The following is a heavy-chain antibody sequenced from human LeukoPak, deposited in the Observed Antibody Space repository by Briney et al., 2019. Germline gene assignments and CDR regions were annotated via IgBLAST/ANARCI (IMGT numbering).Heavy chain of an antibody. Sequence: ASVKVSCKASGYSFTGYDINWVRQATGQGLEWMGWMNPNNGNTGYAQKFQGRVTITRNTSISTAYMELSSLRSEDTAVYYCARVVAGLDYYYYSYMDVWGKGTTVTVSS. CDR1: GYSFTGYD. V-gene: IGHV1-8*01. D-gene: IGHD6-19*01. CDR2: MNPNNGNT. J-gene: IGHJ6*03. CDR3: ARVVAGLDYYYYSYMDV.